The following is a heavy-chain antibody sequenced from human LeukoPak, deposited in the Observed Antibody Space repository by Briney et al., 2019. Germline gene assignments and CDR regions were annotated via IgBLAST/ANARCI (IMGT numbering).Heavy chain of an antibody. V-gene: IGHV4-59*12. J-gene: IGHJ3*02. CDR2: IYYIGST. CDR1: GGSISSYY. D-gene: IGHD2-21*02. Sequence: SETLSLTCTVSGGSISSYYWSWIRQVPGKGLEWIAYIYYIGSTDYNPSLKSRVTISVDTSKNQFSLKLSSVTAADTAVYYCARDKVTRPRDAFDIWGQGTMVTVSS. CDR3: ARDKVTRPRDAFDI.